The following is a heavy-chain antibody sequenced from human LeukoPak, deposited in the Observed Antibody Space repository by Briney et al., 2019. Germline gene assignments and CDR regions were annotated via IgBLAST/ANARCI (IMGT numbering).Heavy chain of an antibody. D-gene: IGHD5-18*01. V-gene: IGHV3-30*18. CDR2: ISYDGNNI. CDR3: AKDIQLWLNDAFDI. CDR1: GFTFSRYG. J-gene: IGHJ3*02. Sequence: RGSLRLSCADSGFTFSRYGMHWVRETPGKRLEWVADISYDGNNIYYADSVKGRFTISRDNSKTTLYLQMNSLRAEDTAVYYCAKDIQLWLNDAFDIWGQGTMVTVSS.